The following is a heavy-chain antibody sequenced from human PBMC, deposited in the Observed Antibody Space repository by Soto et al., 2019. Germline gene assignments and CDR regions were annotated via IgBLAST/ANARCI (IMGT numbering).Heavy chain of an antibody. Sequence: SVKVYCKAFGGTFSSYTISWVRQAPGQGLEWMGRIIPILAISNYAQKFQGRVTITADISTTTAYMELSSLRFEDTAVYYCARDYMDVWGKGTTVTVSS. CDR1: GGTFSSYT. V-gene: IGHV1-69*04. CDR3: ARDYMDV. J-gene: IGHJ6*03. CDR2: IIPILAIS.